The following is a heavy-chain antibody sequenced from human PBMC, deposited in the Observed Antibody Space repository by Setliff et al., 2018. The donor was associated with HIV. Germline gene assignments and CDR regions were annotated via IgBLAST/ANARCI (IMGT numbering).Heavy chain of an antibody. CDR1: GITFINAA. J-gene: IGHJ4*02. D-gene: IGHD3-22*01. Sequence: PSETLSLSCVTSGITFINAAMAWVRQPPGKGLEWIGEINHIGSTKYNPSLESRLTISVDTSKNQFSLKLNSATAADTAVYYCARQDSTDWYRKPFDSWGQGNLVTVSS. CDR2: INHIGST. V-gene: IGHV4-34*01. CDR3: ARQDSTDWYRKPFDS.